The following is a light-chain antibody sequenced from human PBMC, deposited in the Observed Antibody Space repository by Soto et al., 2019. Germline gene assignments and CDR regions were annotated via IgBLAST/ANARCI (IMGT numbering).Light chain of an antibody. CDR2: RNN. V-gene: IGLV1-47*01. CDR3: AAWDDSLSGHVV. Sequence: QSVLTQPPSVSATPGQRVTISCSGSSSNIGTYYVYWYQQLPGTAPKVLIYRNNQRPSGVPDRFSGSKSGTSASLAISGLRSEDEADYYCAAWDDSLSGHVVFGGGTKVIVL. J-gene: IGLJ2*01. CDR1: SSNIGTYY.